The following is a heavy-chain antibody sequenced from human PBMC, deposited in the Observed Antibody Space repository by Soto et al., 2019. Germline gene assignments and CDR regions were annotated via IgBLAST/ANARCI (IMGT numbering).Heavy chain of an antibody. Sequence: SETLSLTCTVSGGSISSYYWSWIRQPPGKGLEWIGYIYYSGSTNYNPSLKSRVTISVDTSKNQFSLKLSPVTAADTAVYYCARGYDFWSGYYGFDYWGQGTLVTVSS. J-gene: IGHJ4*02. CDR2: IYYSGST. CDR3: ARGYDFWSGYYGFDY. V-gene: IGHV4-59*01. CDR1: GGSISSYY. D-gene: IGHD3-3*01.